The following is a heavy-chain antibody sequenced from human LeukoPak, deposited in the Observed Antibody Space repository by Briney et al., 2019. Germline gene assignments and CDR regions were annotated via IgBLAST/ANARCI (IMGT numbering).Heavy chain of an antibody. V-gene: IGHV3-23*01. CDR2: ISGSGGST. J-gene: IGHJ5*01. CDR3: AREKFDS. CDR1: GFTFSSYA. Sequence: GGSLRLSCAASGFTFSSYAMSWVRQAPGKGLEWVSAISGSGGSTYYADSVKGRFTISRDNSNSLISLQMNDLTTEDTAVYYCAREKFDSWGQGTLVT.